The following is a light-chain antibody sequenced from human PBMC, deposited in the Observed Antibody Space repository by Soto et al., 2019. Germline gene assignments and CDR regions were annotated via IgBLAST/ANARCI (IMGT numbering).Light chain of an antibody. CDR1: QSVSSN. CDR3: QQYNNWPRT. J-gene: IGKJ1*01. V-gene: IGKV3-15*01. CDR2: GAS. Sequence: EVVMTQSPVTLSVSPGERATLSCRASQSVSSNLAWYQQKPGQAPRLLIYGASTRATGIPARFSGSGSGTEFTLTISSLQSEDFAVYYCQQYNNWPRTFGQGTKVHIK.